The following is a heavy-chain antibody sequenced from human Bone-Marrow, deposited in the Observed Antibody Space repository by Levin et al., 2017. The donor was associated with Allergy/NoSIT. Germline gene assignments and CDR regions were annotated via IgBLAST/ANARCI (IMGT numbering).Heavy chain of an antibody. CDR3: AKEGGQLGTGGYFDY. D-gene: IGHD6-6*01. J-gene: IGHJ4*02. Sequence: GESLKISCAASGFTFSSYAMSWVRQAPGKGLEWVSAISGSGGSTYYTDSVKGRFTISRDNSKNTLYLQMNSLRAEDTAVYYCAKEGGQLGTGGYFDYWGQGTLVTVSS. CDR2: ISGSGGST. CDR1: GFTFSSYA. V-gene: IGHV3-23*01.